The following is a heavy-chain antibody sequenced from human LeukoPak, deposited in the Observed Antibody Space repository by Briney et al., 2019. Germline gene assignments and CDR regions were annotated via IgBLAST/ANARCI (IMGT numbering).Heavy chain of an antibody. J-gene: IGHJ4*02. CDR1: GFPFSDFS. Sequence: GGSLRLCCTTSGFPFSDFSMTWVRKAQGKGLKSISTTNSGGTTTYYAESVKGRFTISRDNFKNALYLQMSSLRVEDTAIYYCAKQSYARSLGEGGPGTLVTVSS. CDR2: TNSGGTTT. CDR3: AKQSYARSLGE. D-gene: IGHD3-10*02. V-gene: IGHV3-23*01.